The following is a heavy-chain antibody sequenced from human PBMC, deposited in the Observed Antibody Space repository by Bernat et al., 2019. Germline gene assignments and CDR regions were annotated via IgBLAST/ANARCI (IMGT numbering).Heavy chain of an antibody. CDR3: ARHGNIVVVVGATAFDY. Sequence: QVQLQESGPGLVKPSETLSLTCTVSGGSITSSSYFWGWIRQPPGKGLEWIGSIYYSGNDYYNPSLKSRATISVDTSKNQFSLKLSSVTATDTAVYYCARHGNIVVVVGATAFDYWGQGTLVTVSS. CDR2: IYYSGND. V-gene: IGHV4-39*01. D-gene: IGHD2-15*01. CDR1: GGSITSSSYF. J-gene: IGHJ4*02.